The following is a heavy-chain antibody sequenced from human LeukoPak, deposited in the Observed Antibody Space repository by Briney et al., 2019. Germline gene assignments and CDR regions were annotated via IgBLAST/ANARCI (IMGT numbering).Heavy chain of an antibody. V-gene: IGHV3-30*02. CDR1: GFTFSNAW. J-gene: IGHJ4*02. Sequence: GGSLRLSCAASGFTFSNAWMSWVRQAPGKGLEWVAFIRYDGSNKYYADSVKGRFTISRDNSKNTLYLQMNSLRAEDTAVYYCAKDDSGSYYYWGQGTLVTVSS. CDR3: AKDDSGSYYY. CDR2: IRYDGSNK. D-gene: IGHD1-26*01.